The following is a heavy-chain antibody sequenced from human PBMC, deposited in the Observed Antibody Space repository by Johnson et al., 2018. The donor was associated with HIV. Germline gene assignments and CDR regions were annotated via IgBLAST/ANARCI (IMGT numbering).Heavy chain of an antibody. D-gene: IGHD5-12*01. CDR1: GFTFSTYT. J-gene: IGHJ3*02. CDR2: ISFDENNK. Sequence: QVQLVESGGGLVQRGGSLRLSCAASGFTFSTYTMHWVRQAPGKGLEWVAVISFDENNKVYADSVKGRFTISRDNSKNTLFLHMNSLRTEDTAIYYCARVGVSGYDLAAFDIWGRGTMVTVSS. CDR3: ARVGVSGYDLAAFDI. V-gene: IGHV3-30-3*01.